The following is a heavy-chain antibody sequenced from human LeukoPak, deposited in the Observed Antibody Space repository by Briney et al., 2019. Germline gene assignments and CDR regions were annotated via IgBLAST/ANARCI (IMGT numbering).Heavy chain of an antibody. V-gene: IGHV1-2*02. CDR2: INPNSGGT. J-gene: IGHJ4*02. Sequence: ASVKVSCKASGYTFTGYYMHWVRQAPGQGLEWMGWINPNSGGTNYAQKFQGRVTMTRDTSISTAYMELSRLRSDDTAVYYCARVYSGSYWFDYWGQGTLVTVSS. D-gene: IGHD1-26*01. CDR1: GYTFTGYY. CDR3: ARVYSGSYWFDY.